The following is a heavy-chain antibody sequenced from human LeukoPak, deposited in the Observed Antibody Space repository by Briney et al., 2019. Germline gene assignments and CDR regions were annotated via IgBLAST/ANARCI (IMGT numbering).Heavy chain of an antibody. J-gene: IGHJ6*02. CDR3: ARGDNWNGNYYYGMDV. Sequence: GPSVKVSWKASGYTFTGYYMHWVRQAPGQGLEWMGWINPNSGDTNYAQKFQGRVTMTRDTSISTAYRELSRLRSDDTAVYYCARGDNWNGNYYYGMDVWGQGTTVTVSS. CDR2: INPNSGDT. V-gene: IGHV1-2*02. D-gene: IGHD1-20*01. CDR1: GYTFTGYY.